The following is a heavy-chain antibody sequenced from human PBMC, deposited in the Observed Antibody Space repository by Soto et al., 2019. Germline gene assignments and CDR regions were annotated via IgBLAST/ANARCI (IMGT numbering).Heavy chain of an antibody. J-gene: IGHJ5*02. CDR1: GFTFSSYS. CDR3: ARDHPYGINWFDP. V-gene: IGHV3-21*01. D-gene: IGHD4-17*01. Sequence: GGSLRIYCAASGFTFSSYSMNWVRQAPGKGLEWVSSISSSSSYIYYADSVKGRFTISRDNAKNSLYLQMNSLRAEDTAVYYCARDHPYGINWFDPWGHGTLVTVSS. CDR2: ISSSSSYI.